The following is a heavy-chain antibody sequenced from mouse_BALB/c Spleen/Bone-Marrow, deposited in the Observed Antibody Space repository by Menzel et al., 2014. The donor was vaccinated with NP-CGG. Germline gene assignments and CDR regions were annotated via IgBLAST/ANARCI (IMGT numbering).Heavy chain of an antibody. J-gene: IGHJ3*01. D-gene: IGHD1-1*01. CDR3: ARNYYGSFAY. V-gene: IGHV5-6-5*01. CDR2: ISTGGST. Sequence: EVHLVESGGDLVKPGGSLKLSCAAPGFTFSNYALSWVRQTPEKRLGWVASISTGGSTYYLDSVKGRFTISRDSARNILYLQMSSLRSEDTAMYYCARNYYGSFAYWGQGTLVTVSA. CDR1: GFTFSNYA.